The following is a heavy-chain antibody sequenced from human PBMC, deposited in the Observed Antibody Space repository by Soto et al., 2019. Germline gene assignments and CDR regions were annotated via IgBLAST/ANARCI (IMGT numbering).Heavy chain of an antibody. CDR3: ARMAFYYGSGSYYRYWFDP. CDR1: GGTFSSYA. J-gene: IGHJ5*02. CDR2: IIPIFGTA. Sequence: QVQLVQSGAEVKKPGSSVKVSCKASGGTFSSYAISWVRQAPGQGLEWMGGIIPIFGTANYAQKFQGRVTITAAESTSTAYMELSSLRSEDTAVYYCARMAFYYGSGSYYRYWFDPWGQGTLVTVSS. V-gene: IGHV1-69*01. D-gene: IGHD3-10*01.